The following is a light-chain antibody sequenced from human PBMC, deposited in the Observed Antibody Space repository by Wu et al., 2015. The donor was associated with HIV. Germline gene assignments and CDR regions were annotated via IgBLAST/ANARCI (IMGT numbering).Light chain of an antibody. CDR3: QQYNNWPPWT. CDR1: QSVTNN. J-gene: IGKJ1*01. V-gene: IGKV3-15*01. Sequence: EIVLTQSPGTLSLSPGERATLSCKTSQSVTNNYLAWYQQKPGQAPRLFIYGASTRATGIPARFSGSGSGTEFTLTISSLQSEDFAVYYCQQYNNWPPWTFGQGTKVEIK. CDR2: GAS.